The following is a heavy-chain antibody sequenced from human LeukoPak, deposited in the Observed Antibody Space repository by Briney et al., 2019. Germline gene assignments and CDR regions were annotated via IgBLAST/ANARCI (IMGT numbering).Heavy chain of an antibody. Sequence: PGGSLRLSCAASGFTFSSYAMSWVRQPPGKGLEWIGNIHYSGTTRYNSSLKSRVTISVDTSQNQFSLRVNSVAAADTAVYFCARSAYCGDDCYYYFDYWGQGTQVTVSS. CDR2: IHYSGTT. D-gene: IGHD2-21*02. CDR3: ARSAYCGDDCYYYFDY. CDR1: GFTFSSYA. J-gene: IGHJ4*02. V-gene: IGHV4-59*01.